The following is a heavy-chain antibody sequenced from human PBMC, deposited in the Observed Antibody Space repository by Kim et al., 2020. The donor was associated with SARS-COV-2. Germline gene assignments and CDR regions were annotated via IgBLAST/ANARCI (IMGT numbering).Heavy chain of an antibody. CDR2: IYYSGST. V-gene: IGHV4-39*01. CDR1: GGSISSSSYY. D-gene: IGHD3-9*01. Sequence: SETLSLTCTVSGGSISSSSYYWGWIRQPPGKGLEWIGSIYYSGSTYYNPSLKSRVTISVDTSKNQFSLKLSSVTAADTAVYYCARHPEAIWDILTGYYFYFDYWGQGTLVTVSS. J-gene: IGHJ4*02. CDR3: ARHPEAIWDILTGYYFYFDY.